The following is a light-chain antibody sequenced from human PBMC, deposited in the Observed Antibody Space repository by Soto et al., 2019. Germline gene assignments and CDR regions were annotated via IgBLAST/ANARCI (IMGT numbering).Light chain of an antibody. V-gene: IGLV1-40*01. CDR2: GNT. CDR3: PSYDSSLNTYV. Sequence: QSVLTQPPSVSGAPGQRVTITCTGSSSNIGAGYDVHWYQQLPGTSPKLLIYGNTNRPSGVPDRFSGSNSGTSASASLALTGLLAGDEAHYYCPSYDSSLNTYVFGPGTKVTVL. CDR1: SSNIGAGYD. J-gene: IGLJ1*01.